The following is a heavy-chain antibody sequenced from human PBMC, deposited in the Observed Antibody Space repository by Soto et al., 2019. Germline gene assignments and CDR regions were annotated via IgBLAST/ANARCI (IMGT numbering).Heavy chain of an antibody. V-gene: IGHV4-39*01. J-gene: IGHJ4*02. CDR3: ARHDYRRDGYNYVPYYFDY. D-gene: IGHD5-12*01. CDR2: IYYSGST. CDR1: GGSISSSSYY. Sequence: SETLSLTCTVSGGSISSSSYYWGWIRQPPGKGLEWIGSIYYSGSTYYNPSLKSRVTISVDTSKNQFSLKLSSVTAADTAVYYCARHDYRRDGYNYVPYYFDYWGQGTLVTVA.